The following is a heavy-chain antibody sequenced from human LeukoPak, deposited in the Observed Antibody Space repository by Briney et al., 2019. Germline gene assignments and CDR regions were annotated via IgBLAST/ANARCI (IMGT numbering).Heavy chain of an antibody. Sequence: PGRSLRLSCAASGFTFSSYAMHWVRQAPGKGLEWVAVISYDGSNKYYADSVRGRFTISRDNSKNTLYLQTNSLRAEDTAVYYCARNYDSSGYYGFDYWGQGTLVTVSS. D-gene: IGHD3-22*01. V-gene: IGHV3-30-3*01. CDR3: ARNYDSSGYYGFDY. J-gene: IGHJ4*02. CDR1: GFTFSSYA. CDR2: ISYDGSNK.